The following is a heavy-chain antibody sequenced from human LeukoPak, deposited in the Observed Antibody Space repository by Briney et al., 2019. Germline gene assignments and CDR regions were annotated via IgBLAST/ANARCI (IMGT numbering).Heavy chain of an antibody. J-gene: IGHJ5*02. V-gene: IGHV1-18*01. CDR3: ARGPRFDP. CDR1: GYPFTMYG. Sequence: ASVRVSCKASGYPFTMYGFNWVRQAPGQGLKWMGCICDNNGNTNYAQKFQGRVTMTTDTSTNTAYMDLTNLKSDDTAIYYCARGPRFDPWGQGTLVTVSS. CDR2: ICDNNGNT.